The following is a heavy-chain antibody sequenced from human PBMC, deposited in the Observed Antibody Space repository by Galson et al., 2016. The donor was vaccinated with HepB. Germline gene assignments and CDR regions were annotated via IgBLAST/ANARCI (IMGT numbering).Heavy chain of an antibody. J-gene: IGHJ4*02. Sequence: SLRLSCAASGFTFIDYGMHWVRQAPGKGLEWVAVISYDGNNEKYADSVKGRFTISRDNSKSTLYLQMTSRGVEDTAVYYCAKGGTRLRYFDWSKTYYFDYWGQGNLVTVSS. CDR3: AKGGTRLRYFDWSKTYYFDY. D-gene: IGHD3-9*01. CDR1: GFTFIDYG. CDR2: ISYDGNNE. V-gene: IGHV3-30*18.